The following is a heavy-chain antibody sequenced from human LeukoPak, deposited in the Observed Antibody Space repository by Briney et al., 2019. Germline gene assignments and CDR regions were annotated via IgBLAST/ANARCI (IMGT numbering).Heavy chain of an antibody. V-gene: IGHV4-31*03. CDR2: IYYSGST. D-gene: IGHD4-17*01. CDR3: ARSDYGEGYGMDV. J-gene: IGHJ6*02. CDR1: GGSISSGGYY. Sequence: PSETLSLTCTVSGGSISSGGYYWSWIRQHPGKGLEWIGYIYYSGSTYYNPSLKSRVTISVDTSKNQFSLKLSSVTAADTAVYYRARSDYGEGYGMDVWGQGTTVTVSS.